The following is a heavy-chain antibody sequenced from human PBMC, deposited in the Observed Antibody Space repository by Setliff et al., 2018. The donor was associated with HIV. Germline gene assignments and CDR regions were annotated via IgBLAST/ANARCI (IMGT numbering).Heavy chain of an antibody. Sequence: SETLSLTCTVSGGSISSIDYYWSWIRQPPGKGLEWIGTVYYDASTIYTPSLNSRVIISVDTSKSQFSLNLSSVTAADTAVYYCARWGDGYNSYDSWGQGTLVTVSS. CDR1: GGSISSIDYY. CDR2: VYYDAST. V-gene: IGHV4-61*08. J-gene: IGHJ4*02. D-gene: IGHD5-12*01. CDR3: ARWGDGYNSYDS.